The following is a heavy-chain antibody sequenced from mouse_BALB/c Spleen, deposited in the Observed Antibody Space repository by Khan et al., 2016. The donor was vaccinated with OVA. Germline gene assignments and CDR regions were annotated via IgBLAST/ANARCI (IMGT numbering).Heavy chain of an antibody. J-gene: IGHJ2*01. Sequence: VQLKESGAELVRSGASVKLSCTASGCNIKDYYIHWVKQRPEQGLEWIGWIDPANGKTDYAPKFQGKATLTADTSSNTAYLLLTSLTSEDTAVYYGNAGGNYLWGQGTTLTVSS. V-gene: IGHV14-4*02. CDR1: GCNIKDYY. D-gene: IGHD2-1*01. CDR3: NAGGNYL. CDR2: IDPANGKT.